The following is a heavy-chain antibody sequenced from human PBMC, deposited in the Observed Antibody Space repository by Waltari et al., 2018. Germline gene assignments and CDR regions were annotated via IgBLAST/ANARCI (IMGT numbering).Heavy chain of an antibody. D-gene: IGHD4-17*01. J-gene: IGHJ4*02. CDR1: GFTFSSYA. V-gene: IGHV3-23*04. CDR2: ISGSGGST. CDR3: TQLGGYGDRDY. Sequence: EVQLVESGGGLVQPGGSLRLSCAASGFTFSSYAMSWVRQAPGKGVGWVSAISGSGGSTYYADSVKGRFTISRDNSKNTLYLQMNSLRAEDTAIYYCTQLGGYGDRDYWGQGTLVTVSS.